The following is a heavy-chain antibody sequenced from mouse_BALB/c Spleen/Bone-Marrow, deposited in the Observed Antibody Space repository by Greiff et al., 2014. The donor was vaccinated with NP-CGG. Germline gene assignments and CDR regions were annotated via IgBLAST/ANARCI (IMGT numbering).Heavy chain of an antibody. CDR3: ARGGISVDY. V-gene: IGHV1-80*01. Sequence: VQRVESGAELVRPGSSVKISCKSSGYVFSTYWINWVKQRPGHGLEWIGQIYPGDGDTDFNGKFKDKATLTADESSNTAYMQLSSLTSEDSAVYFCARGGISVDYWGQGTTLTVSS. J-gene: IGHJ2*01. CDR1: GYVFSTYW. CDR2: IYPGDGDT.